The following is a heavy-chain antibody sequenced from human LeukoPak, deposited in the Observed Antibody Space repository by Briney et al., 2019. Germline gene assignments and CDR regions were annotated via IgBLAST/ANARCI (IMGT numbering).Heavy chain of an antibody. V-gene: IGHV4-38-2*02. CDR3: AKSSYSIFDY. Sequence: PSETLSLTCTVSGYSISSGYYWGWIRQPPGKGLEWFGSIYHSGSTYYNPSLKSRVTISVDTSKNQFSLKLSSVTAADTAVYYCAKSSYSIFDYWGQGTLVTVSS. J-gene: IGHJ4*02. CDR2: IYHSGST. D-gene: IGHD5-18*01. CDR1: GYSISSGYY.